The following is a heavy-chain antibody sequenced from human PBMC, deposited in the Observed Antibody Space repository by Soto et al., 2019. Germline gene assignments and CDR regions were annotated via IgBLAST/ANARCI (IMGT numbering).Heavy chain of an antibody. D-gene: IGHD2-2*01. V-gene: IGHV4-59*08. J-gene: IGHJ1*01. CDR3: ARLDCSSTSCYPQH. CDR1: GGSISSYY. Sequence: QVQLQESGPGLVKPSETLSLTCTVSGGSISSYYWSWIRQPPGKGLEWIGYVYYSGSTNYNPARKRRATISVDTSKNQFSLKLSSVAAADTAVYYCARLDCSSTSCYPQHWGQGTLVTVSS. CDR2: VYYSGST.